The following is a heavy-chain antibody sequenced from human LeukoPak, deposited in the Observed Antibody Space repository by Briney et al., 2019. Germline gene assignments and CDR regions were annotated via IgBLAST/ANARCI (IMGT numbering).Heavy chain of an antibody. J-gene: IGHJ6*03. Sequence: PSETLSLTCTVSGGSISSYYWSWIRQPPGKGLEWIGYIYYSGSTNYNPPLKSRVTISVDTSKNQFSLKLSSVTAADTAFYYCASQGHHGKIVGTTLSYFYMDVWGKGTTVTVSS. CDR3: ASQGHHGKIVGTTLSYFYMDV. D-gene: IGHD1-26*01. V-gene: IGHV4-59*12. CDR1: GGSISSYY. CDR2: IYYSGST.